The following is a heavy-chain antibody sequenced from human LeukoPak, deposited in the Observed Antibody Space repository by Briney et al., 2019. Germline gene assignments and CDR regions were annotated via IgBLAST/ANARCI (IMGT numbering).Heavy chain of an antibody. CDR3: ARGLYVRLRHIVVVTAPDY. Sequence: PSETLSLTCTVSGGSISSSSYYWGWIRQPPGKGLEWIGSIYYSGSTYYNPSLKSRVTISVDTSKNQFSLKLSSVTAADTAVYYCARGLYVRLRHIVVVTAPDYWGQGTLVTVSS. V-gene: IGHV4-39*07. CDR1: GGSISSSSYY. CDR2: IYYSGST. D-gene: IGHD2-21*02. J-gene: IGHJ4*02.